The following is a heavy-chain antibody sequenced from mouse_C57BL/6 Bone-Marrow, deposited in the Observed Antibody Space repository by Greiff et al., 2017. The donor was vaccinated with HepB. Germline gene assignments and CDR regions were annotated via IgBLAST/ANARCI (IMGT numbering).Heavy chain of an antibody. CDR3: ARMGGDYDWFAY. J-gene: IGHJ3*01. V-gene: IGHV1-64*01. D-gene: IGHD2-4*01. Sequence: QVQLKQPGAELVKPGASVKLSCKASGYTFTSYWMHWVKQRPGQGLEWIGMIHPNSGSTNYNEKFKSKATLTVDKSSSTAYMQLSSLTSEDSAVYYCARMGGDYDWFAYWGQGTLVTVSA. CDR2: IHPNSGST. CDR1: GYTFTSYW.